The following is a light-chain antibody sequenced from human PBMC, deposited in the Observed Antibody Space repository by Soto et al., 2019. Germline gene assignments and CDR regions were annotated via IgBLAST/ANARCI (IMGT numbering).Light chain of an antibody. Sequence: EIVLTQSPATLSLSPGERATLSCRASQSVSSYLAWYQQKPGQAPRLLIYDASNRATGIPARFSGSGPGTDFTLTISSLELEDFAVYYCQQRSNWLTFGGGTKVEIK. CDR3: QQRSNWLT. V-gene: IGKV3-11*01. CDR2: DAS. CDR1: QSVSSY. J-gene: IGKJ4*01.